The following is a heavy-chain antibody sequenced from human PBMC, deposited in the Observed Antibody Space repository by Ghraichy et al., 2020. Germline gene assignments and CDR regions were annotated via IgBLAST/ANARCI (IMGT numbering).Heavy chain of an antibody. V-gene: IGHV3-23*01. J-gene: IGHJ6*02. D-gene: IGHD3-10*01. CDR2: ISGSGGST. Sequence: GGSLRLSCAASGFTFSSYAMSWVRQAPGKGLEWVSAISGSGGSTYYADSVKGRFTISRDNSKNTLYLQMNSLRAEDTAVYYCAKDSYYGSGSYWGYYGMDVWGQGTTVTVSS. CDR1: GFTFSSYA. CDR3: AKDSYYGSGSYWGYYGMDV.